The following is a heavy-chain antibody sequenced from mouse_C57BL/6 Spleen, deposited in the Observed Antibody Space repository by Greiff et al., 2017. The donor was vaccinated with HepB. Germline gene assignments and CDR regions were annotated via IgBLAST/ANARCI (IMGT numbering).Heavy chain of an antibody. V-gene: IGHV1-55*01. CDR1: GYTFTSYW. D-gene: IGHD1-1*01. Sequence: QVQLQQPGAELVRPGSSVKLSCKASGYTFTSYWMHWVKQRPIQGLEWIGDIYPGSGSTNYNEKFKSKATLTVDTSSSTAYMQLSSLTSEDSAVYYCARGGLLRYFDYWGQGTTLTVSS. CDR2: IYPGSGST. J-gene: IGHJ2*01. CDR3: ARGGLLRYFDY.